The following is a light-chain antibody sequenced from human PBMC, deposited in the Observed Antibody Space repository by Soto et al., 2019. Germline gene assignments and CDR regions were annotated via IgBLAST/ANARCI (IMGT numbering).Light chain of an antibody. CDR1: QSLLHSDGKTY. J-gene: IGKJ2*01. V-gene: IGKV2D-29*01. CDR2: ETY. Sequence: DVVMTQTPLSLSVTPGQPASISCKSSQSLLHSDGKTYFYWYLQKPDQPPQLLIYETYNRFSGVPDRITGSGSGTDFTLKISRVEAEDVGVYYCMQSIQLPRTFGQGTKLEIK. CDR3: MQSIQLPRT.